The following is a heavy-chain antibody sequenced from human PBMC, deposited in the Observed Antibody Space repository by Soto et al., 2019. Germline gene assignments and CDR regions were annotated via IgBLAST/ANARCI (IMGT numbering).Heavy chain of an antibody. CDR1: GYTFTSYG. CDR3: ARAMGPIVLYRGYDSVPDY. J-gene: IGHJ4*02. D-gene: IGHD5-12*01. V-gene: IGHV1-18*01. Sequence: QVQLVQSGAEVKKPGASVKVSCKASGYTFTSYGISWVRQAPGQGLEWMGWISAYNGNTNYAQKLQGRVTMTTDTATSTAYMERRSLRSDDTAVYCCARAMGPIVLYRGYDSVPDYWGQGTLVTVSS. CDR2: ISAYNGNT.